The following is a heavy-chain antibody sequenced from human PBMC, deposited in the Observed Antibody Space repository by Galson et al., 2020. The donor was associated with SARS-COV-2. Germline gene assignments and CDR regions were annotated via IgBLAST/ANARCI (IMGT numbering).Heavy chain of an antibody. Sequence: GESLKISCAASGFTFSSYSMNWVRQAPGKGLEWVSSISSSSSYIYYADSVKGRFTISRDNAKNSLYLQMNSLRAEDTAVYYCARYYRYCSGGSCYSEHYGMDVWCQGTTVTVSS. CDR3: ARYYRYCSGGSCYSEHYGMDV. V-gene: IGHV3-21*01. CDR2: ISSSSSYI. D-gene: IGHD2-15*01. CDR1: GFTFSSYS. J-gene: IGHJ6*02.